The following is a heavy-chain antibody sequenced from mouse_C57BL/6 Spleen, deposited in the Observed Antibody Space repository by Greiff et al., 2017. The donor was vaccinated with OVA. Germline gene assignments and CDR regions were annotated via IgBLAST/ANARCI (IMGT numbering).Heavy chain of an antibody. V-gene: IGHV1-26*01. D-gene: IGHD2-1*01. J-gene: IGHJ3*01. CDR3: ARLLSSWFAY. Sequence: EVQLQQSGPELVKPGASVKISCKASGYTFTDYYMNWVKQSHGKSLEWIGDINPNNGGTSYNQKFKGKATLTVDKSSSTAYMELRSLTSEDSAVYYCARLLSSWFAYWGQGTLVTVSA. CDR2: INPNNGGT. CDR1: GYTFTDYY.